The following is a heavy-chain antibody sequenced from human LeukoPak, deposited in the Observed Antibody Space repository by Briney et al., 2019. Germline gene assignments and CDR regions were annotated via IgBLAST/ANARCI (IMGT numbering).Heavy chain of an antibody. CDR1: GFTFSSYA. V-gene: IGHV3-23*01. D-gene: IGHD2-21*02. Sequence: GGSLRLSCAASGFTFSSYAMSWVRQAPGKGLEWVSAISGSGGSTYYADSVKGRFTISRDNSKNTLYLQMNSLRAEDTAVYYCAKDDGAYCGGDCYSGAFDIWGHGTMVTVSS. CDR2: ISGSGGST. J-gene: IGHJ3*02. CDR3: AKDDGAYCGGDCYSGAFDI.